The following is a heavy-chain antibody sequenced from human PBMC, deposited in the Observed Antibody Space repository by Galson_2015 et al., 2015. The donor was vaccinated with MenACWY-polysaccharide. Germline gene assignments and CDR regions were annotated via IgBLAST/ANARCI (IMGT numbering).Heavy chain of an antibody. V-gene: IGHV4-39*01. J-gene: IGHJ6*02. CDR3: ASRLAQVGIAGYGYGMDV. Sequence: LSLTCTVSGGSISSSNYYWGWIRQSPEKGLEWIGTISYSGSSYYNPSLKSRVTISVDTSKNQFSLKLSSVTAADTAVYYCASRLAQVGIAGYGYGMDVWGQGTTVTVSS. D-gene: IGHD2-15*01. CDR2: ISYSGSS. CDR1: GGSISSSNYY.